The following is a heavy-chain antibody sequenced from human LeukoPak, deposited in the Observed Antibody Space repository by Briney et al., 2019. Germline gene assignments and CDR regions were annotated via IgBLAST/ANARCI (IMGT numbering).Heavy chain of an antibody. V-gene: IGHV3-53*01. J-gene: IGHJ5*02. CDR3: ATSSRYYYDSSGYYPGAPDH. Sequence: GGSLRLSCAASGFTVSSNYMSWVRQAPGKGLEWVSFIYNVGNTDYADSVKCRFTSSRDISKDTVYLQMNRLIAEETAMYFFATSSRYYYDSSGYYPGAPDHWGTGIPVTV. CDR1: GFTVSSNY. CDR2: IYNVGNT. D-gene: IGHD3-22*01.